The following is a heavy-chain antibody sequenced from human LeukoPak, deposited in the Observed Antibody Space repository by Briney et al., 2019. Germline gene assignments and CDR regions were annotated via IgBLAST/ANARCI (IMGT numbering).Heavy chain of an antibody. V-gene: IGHV1-18*01. J-gene: IGHJ6*03. CDR3: ARFSISYDLYYYYCMDV. D-gene: IGHD3-3*01. Sequence: ASVKVSCKASGYTFKKSGINWVRQAPGQGLEWLGWITPHNHNAIYAQKLQGRVTMTTDTSTSTAYMDLRSLGSDDTAVYYCARFSISYDLYYYYCMDVWGKGTTVTVSS. CDR1: GYTFKKSG. CDR2: ITPHNHNA.